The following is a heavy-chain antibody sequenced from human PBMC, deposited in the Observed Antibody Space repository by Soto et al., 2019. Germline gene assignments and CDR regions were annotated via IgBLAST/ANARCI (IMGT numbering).Heavy chain of an antibody. V-gene: IGHV5-51*01. CDR2: IYPGDSDT. J-gene: IGHJ6*03. CDR3: ARQGVCSGGSCYSYYYYMDV. CDR1: GYSFTSYW. Sequence: GESLKISCKGSGYSFTSYWIGWVRQMPGKGLEWMGIIYPGDSDTRYSPSFQGQVTISAAKSISPAYLQWSSLKASDTAMYYCARQGVCSGGSCYSYYYYMDVWGKGTTVTVSS. D-gene: IGHD2-15*01.